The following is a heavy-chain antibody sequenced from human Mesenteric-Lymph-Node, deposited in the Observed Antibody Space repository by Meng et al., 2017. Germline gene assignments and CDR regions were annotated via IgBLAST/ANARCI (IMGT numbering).Heavy chain of an antibody. V-gene: IGHV1-18*01. D-gene: IGHD2-2*01. J-gene: IGHJ4*02. CDR3: ARDLHCSSTSCYRLFDY. CDR2: ISAYNGNT. Sequence: ASVKVSCKASGYTFTSYAMNWVRQAPGQGLEWMGWISAYNGNTNYAQKLQGRVTMTTDTSTSTAYMELRSLRSDDTAVYYCARDLHCSSTSCYRLFDYWGQGTLVTVSS. CDR1: GYTFTSYA.